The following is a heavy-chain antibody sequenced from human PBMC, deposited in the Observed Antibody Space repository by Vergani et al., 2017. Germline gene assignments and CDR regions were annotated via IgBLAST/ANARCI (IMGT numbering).Heavy chain of an antibody. CDR1: GFSLSGYW. CDR2: IKSDGSIT. Sequence: EVQLVESGGGLIHPGGSLRLSCEGSGFSLSGYWTHWVRQSPEKGLVWVSRIKSDGSITNYADSVKGRFTISRDNAKNTFYLEMNSLRGDDTAIYCCVRARCSGPCFMSNWFDSWGEGTLVTVSS. V-gene: IGHV3-74*01. CDR3: VRARCSGPCFMSNWFDS. J-gene: IGHJ5*01. D-gene: IGHD5-12*01.